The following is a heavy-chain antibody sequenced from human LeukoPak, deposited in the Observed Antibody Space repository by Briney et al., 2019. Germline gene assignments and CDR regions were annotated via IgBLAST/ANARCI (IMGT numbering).Heavy chain of an antibody. CDR3: ARDHVWAFDI. CDR1: GFIFSSYS. D-gene: IGHD3-16*01. Sequence: AGGSLRLSCAASGFIFSSYSMNWVRQAPGKGLEWVPYIGIRSSDTYYADSVKGRFTISRDNARNSLYLQMNTLRAEDTAIYYCARDHVWAFDIWGQGIMVTVSS. CDR2: IGIRSSDT. J-gene: IGHJ3*02. V-gene: IGHV3-21*05.